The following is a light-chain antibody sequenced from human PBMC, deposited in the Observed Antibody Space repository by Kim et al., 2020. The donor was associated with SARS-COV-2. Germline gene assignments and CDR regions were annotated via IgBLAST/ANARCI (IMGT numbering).Light chain of an antibody. Sequence: DIQMTQSPSSLSASVGDRVTITCRASQNIITFLAWYQQKPGKVPKVLMYDTSNLKSGVPLRFSGSGSGTDFTLTIHNVQPEDFATYYCQQNDMTPWTFGQGTKLEI. CDR3: QQNDMTPWT. CDR2: DTS. J-gene: IGKJ1*01. CDR1: QNIITF. V-gene: IGKV1-39*01.